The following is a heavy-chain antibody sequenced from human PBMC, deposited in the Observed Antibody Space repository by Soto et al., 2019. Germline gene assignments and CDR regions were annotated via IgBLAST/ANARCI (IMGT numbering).Heavy chain of an antibody. CDR2: IYHSGRT. Sequence: QLQLQESGSGLVKPSETLSLTCTVSGVSLSTGGYPWSWIRQSPGKGLEWIGYIYHSGRTYYNPSLKSRVSMSVDRSKNQFSLKLSSVTAADTAVYYCARDGYKVGYGIDVWGQGITVIVSS. CDR3: ARDGYKVGYGIDV. CDR1: GVSLSTGGYP. J-gene: IGHJ6*02. V-gene: IGHV4-30-2*06. D-gene: IGHD1-1*01.